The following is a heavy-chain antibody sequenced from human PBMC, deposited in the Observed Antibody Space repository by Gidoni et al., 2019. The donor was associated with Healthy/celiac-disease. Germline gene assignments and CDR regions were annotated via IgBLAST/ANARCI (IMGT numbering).Heavy chain of an antibody. D-gene: IGHD6-6*01. CDR1: GFPFDDYA. V-gene: IGHV3-9*01. CDR2: ISWNSGSI. J-gene: IGHJ6*02. CDR3: AKDKGGIAARQFTYGMDV. Sequence: EVQLVESGGGLVQPGRSLRLSCAASGFPFDDYAMHWVRQAPGKGLEWVSGISWNSGSIGYADSVKGRFTISRDNAKNSLYLQMNSLRAEDTALYYCAKDKGGIAARQFTYGMDVWGQGTTVTVSS.